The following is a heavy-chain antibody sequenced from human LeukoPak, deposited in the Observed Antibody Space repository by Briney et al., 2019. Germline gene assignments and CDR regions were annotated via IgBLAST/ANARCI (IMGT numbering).Heavy chain of an antibody. CDR2: IYYSGST. CDR1: GGSISSSSYY. V-gene: IGHV4-39*01. D-gene: IGHD3-22*01. CDR3: ARLKVVVISIDY. Sequence: SETLSLTCTVSGGSISSSSYYWGWIRQPPGKGLEWIGSIYYSGSTYYNPSLKSRVTISVDTSKNQFSLKLSSVTAADTAVYYCARLKVVVISIDYWGQGTLVTVSS. J-gene: IGHJ4*02.